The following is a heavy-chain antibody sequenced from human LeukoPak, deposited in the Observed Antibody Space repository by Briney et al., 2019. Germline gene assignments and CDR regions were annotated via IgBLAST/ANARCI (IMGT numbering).Heavy chain of an antibody. D-gene: IGHD1-14*01. V-gene: IGHV5-51*01. Sequence: EESLKISCKGSGYRFTSYWIGWVRPMPGKGLEWMGIIYPGDSDTRYSPSFQGQVTISADKSISTAYLQWSSLKASDTAMYYCARSIEPQFDYWGQGTLVTVSS. CDR1: GYRFTSYW. CDR2: IYPGDSDT. CDR3: ARSIEPQFDY. J-gene: IGHJ4*02.